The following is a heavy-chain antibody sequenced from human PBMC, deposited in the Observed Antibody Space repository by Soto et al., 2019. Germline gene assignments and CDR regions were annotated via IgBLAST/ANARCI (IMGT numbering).Heavy chain of an antibody. CDR3: VRGPSHGAFDI. V-gene: IGHV3-23*01. Sequence: EVQLLESGGGLLQPGGSLRLSCAASGFTFSSYDMSWVRQAPGKGLEWVSAISGSGDSAYYADSVKGRFTISRDNSKNTVYLQVNSLRPEDTAVYHCVRGPSHGAFDIWGQGTLVTVSS. J-gene: IGHJ3*02. CDR1: GFTFSSYD. CDR2: ISGSGDSA.